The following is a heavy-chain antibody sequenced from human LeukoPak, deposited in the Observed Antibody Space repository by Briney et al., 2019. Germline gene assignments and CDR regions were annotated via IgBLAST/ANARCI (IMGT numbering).Heavy chain of an antibody. D-gene: IGHD6-19*01. CDR3: ARGGYSSGREEFDP. CDR2: INPSGGST. Sequence: ASVKVSCKASGGTFSSYAISWVRQAPGQGLEWMGIINPSGGSTRYAQKFQGRVTMTRDTSTSTVYMELSSLRSEDTAVYYCARGGYSSGREEFDPWGQGTLVTVSS. J-gene: IGHJ5*02. V-gene: IGHV1-46*01. CDR1: GGTFSSYA.